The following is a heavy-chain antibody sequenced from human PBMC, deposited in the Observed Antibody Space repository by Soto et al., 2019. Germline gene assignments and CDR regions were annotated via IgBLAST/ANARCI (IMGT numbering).Heavy chain of an antibody. CDR1: GFTFSNYG. J-gene: IGHJ4*02. CDR2: IWYDGSNK. V-gene: IGHV3-33*01. D-gene: IGHD6-13*01. CDR3: ARDQSRAASTLYYFDY. Sequence: GGSLRLSCAASGFTFSNYGMHWVRQVPGKGLEWVAVIWYDGSNKYYADSVKGRFTISRDNSKNTLYLQMNSLRAEDTAVYYCARDQSRAASTLYYFDYWGQGTLVTVSS.